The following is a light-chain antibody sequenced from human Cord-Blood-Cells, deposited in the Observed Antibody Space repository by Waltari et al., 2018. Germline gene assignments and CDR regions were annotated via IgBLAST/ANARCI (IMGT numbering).Light chain of an antibody. CDR1: SSDVGSYNL. J-gene: IGLJ3*02. CDR2: EGS. V-gene: IGLV2-23*01. Sequence: QSALTQPASVSGSPGQSITISCTGTSSDVGSYNLLPVYQHHPGKAPKLMVYEGSKRPSGVSNRCSGSKFGNTASLTISGLQAEDEADYYCCSYAGSSTWVFGGGTKLTVL. CDR3: CSYAGSSTWV.